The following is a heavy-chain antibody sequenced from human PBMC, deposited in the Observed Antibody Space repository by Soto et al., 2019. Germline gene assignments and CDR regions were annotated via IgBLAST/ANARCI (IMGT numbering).Heavy chain of an antibody. Sequence: GGSLRLSCAASGFTFSSYSMNWVRQAPGKGLEWVSCISSGSSTIFSADSVQGRFTISRDNAKNTLYLQMNSLRAEDTAVYYCASCSSGSCYRSKPLDYWGQGIMVTVSS. CDR1: GFTFSSYS. V-gene: IGHV3-48*01. D-gene: IGHD2-15*01. J-gene: IGHJ4*02. CDR2: ISSGSSTI. CDR3: ASCSSGSCYRSKPLDY.